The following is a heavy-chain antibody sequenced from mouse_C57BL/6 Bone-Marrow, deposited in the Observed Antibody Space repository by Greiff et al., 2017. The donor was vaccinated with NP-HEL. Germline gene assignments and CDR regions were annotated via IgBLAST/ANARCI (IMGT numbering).Heavy chain of an antibody. Sequence: EVTLVESGGGLVQPGGSLSLSCAASGFTFTDYYMSWVRQPPGKALEWLGFIRNKANGYTTDHSASVKGRFTISRDNSQCILYLQMNALGAEDSATYYCARWGQVDYWGQGTTLTVSS. CDR1: GFTFTDYY. D-gene: IGHD6-1*01. CDR2: IRNKANGYTT. J-gene: IGHJ2*01. CDR3: ARWGQVDY. V-gene: IGHV7-3*01.